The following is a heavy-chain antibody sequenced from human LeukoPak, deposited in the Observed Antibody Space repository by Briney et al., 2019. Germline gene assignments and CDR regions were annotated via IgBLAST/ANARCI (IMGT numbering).Heavy chain of an antibody. CDR2: IYYSGST. CDR3: ARVFSYYYGMDV. J-gene: IGHJ6*02. Sequence: SETLSLTCTVSGGSISSYYWSWIRQPPGKGLEWIGYIYYSGSTNYNPSLKSRVTISVDTSKNQFSLKLSSVTAADTAVYYCARVFSYYYGMDVWGQGTTVTVSS. V-gene: IGHV4-59*01. CDR1: GGSISSYY.